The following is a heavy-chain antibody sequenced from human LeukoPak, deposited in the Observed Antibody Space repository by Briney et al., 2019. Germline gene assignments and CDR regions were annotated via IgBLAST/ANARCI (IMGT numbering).Heavy chain of an antibody. CDR3: AKALGPRRVGATDRYYFDY. V-gene: IGHV3-23*01. D-gene: IGHD1-26*01. CDR1: GLTFSSYW. Sequence: GGSLRLSCAASGLTFSSYWMHWVRQAPGKGLEWVSAISGSGGSTYYADSVKGRFTISRDNSKNTLYLQMNSLRAEDTAVYYCAKALGPRRVGATDRYYFDYWGQGTLVTVSS. J-gene: IGHJ4*02. CDR2: ISGSGGST.